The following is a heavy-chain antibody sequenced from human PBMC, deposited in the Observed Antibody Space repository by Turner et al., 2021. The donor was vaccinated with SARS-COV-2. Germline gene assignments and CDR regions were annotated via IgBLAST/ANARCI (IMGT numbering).Heavy chain of an antibody. D-gene: IGHD5-18*01. CDR1: GFTFSSYA. Sequence: EAQLVESGGGLVKPGGSLRVSGAASGFTFSSYALIWVRQAPGKGLEWVSAISGSGGSTYYADSVKGRFTISRDNSKNTLYLQMNSLRAEDTAVYYCAKVADTAMGYDYWGQGTLVTVSS. CDR2: ISGSGGST. CDR3: AKVADTAMGYDY. V-gene: IGHV3-23*04. J-gene: IGHJ4*02.